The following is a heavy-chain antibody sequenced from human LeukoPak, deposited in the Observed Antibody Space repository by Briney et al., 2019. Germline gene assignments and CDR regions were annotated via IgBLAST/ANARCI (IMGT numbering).Heavy chain of an antibody. D-gene: IGHD2-15*01. J-gene: IGHJ4*02. Sequence: GASVKVSCKASGYTFTDYYIHWVRQAPGQGLEWMGYINPHSGGTSSPQKFQGRVTMTTDASISTAYMELSRLTSDDTAVCYCAREGNGLLSKDLDYWGQGTLVTVSS. CDR1: GYTFTDYY. CDR2: INPHSGGT. V-gene: IGHV1-2*02. CDR3: AREGNGLLSKDLDY.